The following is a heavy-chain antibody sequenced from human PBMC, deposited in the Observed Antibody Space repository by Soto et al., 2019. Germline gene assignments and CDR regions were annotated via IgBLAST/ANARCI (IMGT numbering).Heavy chain of an antibody. Sequence: PGGSLRLSCAASGFTFSSYAMSWVRQAPGKGLEWVGRIKSKTDGGTTDYAAPVKGRFTISRDDSKNTLYLQMNSLKTEDTAVYYCTPIAVAGYYYFDYWGQGTLVTVSS. CDR3: TPIAVAGYYYFDY. J-gene: IGHJ4*02. CDR1: GFTFSSYA. D-gene: IGHD6-19*01. V-gene: IGHV3-15*01. CDR2: IKSKTDGGTT.